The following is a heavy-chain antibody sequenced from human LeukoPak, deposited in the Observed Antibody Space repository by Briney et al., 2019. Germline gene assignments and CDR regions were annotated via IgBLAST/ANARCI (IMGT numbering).Heavy chain of an antibody. Sequence: SETLSLTCTVSGGSVSSGSYYWSWIRQPPGKGLEWIGYIYYSGSTNYNPSLKGRVTISVDTSKNQFSLKLSSVTAADTAVYYCARETIVATILDYWGQGTLVTVSS. CDR1: GGSVSSGSYY. D-gene: IGHD5-12*01. CDR3: ARETIVATILDY. V-gene: IGHV4-61*01. J-gene: IGHJ4*02. CDR2: IYYSGST.